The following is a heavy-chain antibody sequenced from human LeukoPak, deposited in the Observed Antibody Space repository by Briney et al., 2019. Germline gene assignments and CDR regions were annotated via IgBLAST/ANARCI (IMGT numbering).Heavy chain of an antibody. V-gene: IGHV1-2*02. J-gene: IGHJ1*01. CDR2: INPNSGGT. Sequence: ASVKVSCKASGYTLTGYYMHWVRQAPGQGLEWMGWINPNSGGTNYAQKFQGRVTMTRDTSISTAYMELSRLKSDDTAVYYCARGGRDSSGSFQHWGQGTLVTVSS. CDR3: ARGGRDSSGSFQH. D-gene: IGHD3-22*01. CDR1: GYTLTGYY.